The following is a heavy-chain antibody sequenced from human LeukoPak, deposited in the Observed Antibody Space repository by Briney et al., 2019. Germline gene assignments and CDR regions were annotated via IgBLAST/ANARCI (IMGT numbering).Heavy chain of an antibody. CDR3: VQQYSSIWSVGDS. J-gene: IGHJ4*02. V-gene: IGHV3-23*01. CDR1: GFTFSTYA. Sequence: GGSLRLSCATSGFTFSTYAMSWVRQAPGKGLEWVSAISGGTDSTYYTDSVKGRFTISRDTAKNTLYLQMNSPRAEDTAVYYCVQQYSSIWSVGDSWGQGTLVTVSS. CDR2: ISGGTDST. D-gene: IGHD6-13*01.